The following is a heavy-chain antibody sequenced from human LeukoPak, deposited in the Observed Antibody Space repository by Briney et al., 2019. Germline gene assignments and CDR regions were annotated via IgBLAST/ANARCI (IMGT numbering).Heavy chain of an antibody. CDR1: GYTFTSYG. J-gene: IGHJ3*02. Sequence: ASVKVSCKASGYTFTSYGISWVRQAPGQGLEWMGWISAYNGNTNYAQKLQGRVTMTTDTSTSTAYMELRSLRSDDTAVYYCARDYYDSSGPDDAFDIWGQGTMVNVSS. CDR3: ARDYYDSSGPDDAFDI. CDR2: ISAYNGNT. D-gene: IGHD3-22*01. V-gene: IGHV1-18*01.